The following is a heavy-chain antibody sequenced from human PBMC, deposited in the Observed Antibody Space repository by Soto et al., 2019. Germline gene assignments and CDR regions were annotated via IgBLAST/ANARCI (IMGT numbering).Heavy chain of an antibody. V-gene: IGHV3-66*01. Sequence: GGSLRLSCAASGFTVSSNYMSWVRQAPGKGLEWVSVIYSGGSTYYADSVKGRFTISRDNSKNTLYLQMNSLRAEDTAVYYCARDPYCSSTSCYPFFDYWGQGTRVTVSS. J-gene: IGHJ4*02. CDR3: ARDPYCSSTSCYPFFDY. CDR2: IYSGGST. D-gene: IGHD2-2*01. CDR1: GFTVSSNY.